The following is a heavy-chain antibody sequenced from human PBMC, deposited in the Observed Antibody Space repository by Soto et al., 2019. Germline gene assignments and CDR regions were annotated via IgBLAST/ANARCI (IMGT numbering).Heavy chain of an antibody. CDR3: ARDLGGNWNYVTFWSYGMDV. Sequence: GASVKVSCKSSGYTFTGYYMHCVLQSPGQGLEGMGWINPNSGGTNYAQKFQGWVTMTRDTSISTAYMELSRLRSDDTAVYYCARDLGGNWNYVTFWSYGMDVWGQGTTVTVSS. CDR2: INPNSGGT. J-gene: IGHJ6*02. D-gene: IGHD1-7*01. CDR1: GYTFTGYY. V-gene: IGHV1-2*04.